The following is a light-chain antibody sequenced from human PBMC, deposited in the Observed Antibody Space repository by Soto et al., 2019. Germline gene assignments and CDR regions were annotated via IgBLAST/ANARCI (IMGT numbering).Light chain of an antibody. J-gene: IGLJ1*01. CDR1: STDFVGYNR. CDR3: SSYTCENAYV. CDR2: EVS. Sequence: QSALTQPPSVSGSPGQSVTISCTGTSTDFVGYNRVSWYQQPPGTAPKLMIYEVSKRPSGVPDRFSGSKSGNTASLTISGLQAADEADYYCSSYTCENAYVFRTGTKV. V-gene: IGLV2-18*02.